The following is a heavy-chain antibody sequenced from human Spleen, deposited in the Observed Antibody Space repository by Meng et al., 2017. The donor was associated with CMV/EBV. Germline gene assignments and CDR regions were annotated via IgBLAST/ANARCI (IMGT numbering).Heavy chain of an antibody. Sequence: CSVSGFILIDYYMNWIRQAPGKGLEWVSYISSSGSIKKYAYSVEGRFTISRDNAKKSLYLQMNSLRAEDTAFYYCARDFSAVHNWFDAWGRGTLVTVSS. V-gene: IGHV3-11*04. J-gene: IGHJ5*02. D-gene: IGHD1-26*01. CDR1: GFILIDYY. CDR2: ISSSGSIK. CDR3: ARDFSAVHNWFDA.